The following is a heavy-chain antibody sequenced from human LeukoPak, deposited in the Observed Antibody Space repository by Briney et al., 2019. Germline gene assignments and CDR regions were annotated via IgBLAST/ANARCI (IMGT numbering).Heavy chain of an antibody. CDR3: ARASRAAADFGYYYGMDV. D-gene: IGHD6-13*01. J-gene: IGHJ6*02. CDR2: INAGNGST. CDR1: GYTFTSYA. V-gene: IGHV1-3*01. Sequence: ASVKVSCKASGYTFTSYAMHWVRQAPGQRLEWMGWINAGNGSTKYSQKFQGRVTITRDTSASTAYMELSSLRSEDTAVYYCARASRAAADFGYYYGMDVWGQGTTVTVSS.